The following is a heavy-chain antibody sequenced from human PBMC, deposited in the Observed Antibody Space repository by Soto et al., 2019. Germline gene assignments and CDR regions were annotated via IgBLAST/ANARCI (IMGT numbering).Heavy chain of an antibody. V-gene: IGHV4-39*01. CDR2: IYYSGST. Sequence: QLQLQESGPGLVKPSETLSLTCTVSGGSISSNNYYWGWIRQPPGKGLEWIGTIYYSGSTYYNPSLKSRVTISVYTSKNQFSLKLSSATAANAAVYYGARRGSSSWYGYWGQGTLVTVSS. J-gene: IGHJ4*02. CDR1: GGSISSNNYY. D-gene: IGHD6-13*01. CDR3: ARRGSSSWYGY.